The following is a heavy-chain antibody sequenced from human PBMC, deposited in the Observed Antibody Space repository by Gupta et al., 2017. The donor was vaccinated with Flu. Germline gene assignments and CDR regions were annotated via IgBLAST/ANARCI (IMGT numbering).Heavy chain of an antibody. Sequence: QVQLQQWGAGLLKPSETLSLTCAVYGGSFSGYYWRWIRQPPGKGLEWIGEINHSGSTNYNPSLKSRVTISVDTSKNQCSLKLSSVTAADTAVYYCARGQRVKEKRPYYYDSSGHAYPMYYFDYWGQGTLVTVSS. D-gene: IGHD3-22*01. V-gene: IGHV4-34*01. CDR3: ARGQRVKEKRPYYYDSSGHAYPMYYFDY. CDR1: GGSFSGYY. CDR2: INHSGST. J-gene: IGHJ4*02.